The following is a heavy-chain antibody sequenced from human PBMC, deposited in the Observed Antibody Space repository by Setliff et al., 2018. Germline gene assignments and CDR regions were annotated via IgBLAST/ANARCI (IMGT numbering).Heavy chain of an antibody. Sequence: SETLSLTCSVSGASITSGGFYWTWIRQPAGKGLEWIGHISPRGTTKYNPSLKSRVTISVDASKNQFFLKLTSVTAADTAVYYCARSNMGNYYDSGRYYYYYYMDVWGKGTTVTVSS. CDR3: ARSNMGNYYDSGRYYYYYYMDV. D-gene: IGHD3-10*01. CDR1: GASITSGGFY. CDR2: ISPRGTT. J-gene: IGHJ6*03. V-gene: IGHV4-61*09.